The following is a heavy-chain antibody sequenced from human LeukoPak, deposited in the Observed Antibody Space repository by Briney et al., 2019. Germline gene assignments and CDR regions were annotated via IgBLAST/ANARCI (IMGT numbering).Heavy chain of an antibody. CDR1: GFTFDDYG. J-gene: IGHJ4*02. V-gene: IGHV3-64*01. CDR2: ISSNGGST. Sequence: GGSLRLSCAASGFTFDDYGMSWVRQAPGKGLEYVSTISSNGGSTYYANSVKGRFTISRDNSKNTLYLQMGSLRAEDMAVYYCARVGYISAAFDYWGQGALVTVSS. CDR3: ARVGYISAAFDY. D-gene: IGHD2-2*02.